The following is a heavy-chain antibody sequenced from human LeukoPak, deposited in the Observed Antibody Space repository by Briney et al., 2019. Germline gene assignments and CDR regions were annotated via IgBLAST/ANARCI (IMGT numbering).Heavy chain of an antibody. D-gene: IGHD3-10*01. V-gene: IGHV3-49*04. CDR1: GFNFGDYA. Sequence: GGSLRLSCTDSGFNFGDYAMGWVRQAPGKGLEWVGFIRNKVYGGTIEYAAAVKGRFTISRDDSKGIALLQMDSLKTEDTAVYYCLRYYGSGSLSGYWGQGTLVTVSS. J-gene: IGHJ4*02. CDR3: LRYYGSGSLSGY. CDR2: IRNKVYGGTI.